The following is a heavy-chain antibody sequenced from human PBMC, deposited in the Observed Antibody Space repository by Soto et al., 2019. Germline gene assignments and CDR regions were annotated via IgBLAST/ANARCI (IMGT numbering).Heavy chain of an antibody. D-gene: IGHD6-19*01. CDR3: ARGVSIAVAGYRY. CDR1: GYTFTGYY. V-gene: IGHV1-2*02. Sequence: ASVKVSCKASGYTFTGYYMHWVRQAPGQGLEWMGWINPNSGGTNYAQKFQGRVTMTRDTSISTGYMELSRLGSDDTAVYYCARGVSIAVAGYRYWGQGTLVTVSS. CDR2: INPNSGGT. J-gene: IGHJ4*02.